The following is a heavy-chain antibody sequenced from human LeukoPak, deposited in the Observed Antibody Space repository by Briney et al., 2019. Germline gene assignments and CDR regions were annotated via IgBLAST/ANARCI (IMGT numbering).Heavy chain of an antibody. Sequence: GGSLRLSCAASRFTFSSYSMNWVRQAPGKGLEWISYITSSSNAMCYADSVKGRFIISRDNAKNSLYLQMNSLRAEDTAVYYCARDSPYCSGGSCPYYYGMDVWGQGTTVTVSS. CDR3: ARDSPYCSGGSCPYYYGMDV. D-gene: IGHD2-15*01. V-gene: IGHV3-48*01. CDR2: ITSSSNAM. CDR1: RFTFSSYS. J-gene: IGHJ6*02.